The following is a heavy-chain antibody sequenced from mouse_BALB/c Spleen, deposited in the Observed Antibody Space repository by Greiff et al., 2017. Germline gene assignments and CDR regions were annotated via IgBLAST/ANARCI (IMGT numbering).Heavy chain of an antibody. Sequence: EVQLVESGGGLVKPGGSLKLSCAVSGFAFSSYDMSWVRQTPEKRLEWVAYISSGGGSTYYPDTVKGRFTISRDNAKNTLYLQMSSLKSEDTAMYYCARHRFTTVVAGDAMDYWGQGTSVTVSS. D-gene: IGHD1-1*01. V-gene: IGHV5-12-1*01. CDR2: ISSGGGST. CDR1: GFAFSSYD. CDR3: ARHRFTTVVAGDAMDY. J-gene: IGHJ4*01.